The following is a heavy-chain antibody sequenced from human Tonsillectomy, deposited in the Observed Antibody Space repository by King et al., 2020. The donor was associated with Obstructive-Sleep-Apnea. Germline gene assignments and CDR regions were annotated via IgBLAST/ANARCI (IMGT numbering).Heavy chain of an antibody. CDR1: GFTFSTYS. D-gene: IGHD3-9*01. CDR3: TRDSGYFDWLKNDY. CDR2: IHSSSSSI. J-gene: IGHJ4*02. V-gene: IGHV3-48*04. Sequence: QLVQSGGGLVQPGGSLRLSCAASGFTFSTYSMNWVRQAPGKGLEWVSYIHSSSSSIYYADSVEGRFTISRDNAKNSLYLQMNSLRAEDTAVYYCTRDSGYFDWLKNDYWGQGTLVTVSS.